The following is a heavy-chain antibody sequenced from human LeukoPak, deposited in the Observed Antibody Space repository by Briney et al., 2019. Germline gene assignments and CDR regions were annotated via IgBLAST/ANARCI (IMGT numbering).Heavy chain of an antibody. CDR1: GYTFTSDG. D-gene: IGHD1-26*01. CDR2: ISAYNGNT. J-gene: IGHJ4*02. V-gene: IGHV1-18*01. CDR3: ARRYSGSYRQRYYFDY. Sequence: ASVKVSCKTSGYTFTSDGISWVRQAPGQGLEWMGWISAYNGNTNYAQKLQGRVTMTTDTSTSTAYMELRSLRSDDTAVYYCARRYSGSYRQRYYFDYWGQGTLVTVSS.